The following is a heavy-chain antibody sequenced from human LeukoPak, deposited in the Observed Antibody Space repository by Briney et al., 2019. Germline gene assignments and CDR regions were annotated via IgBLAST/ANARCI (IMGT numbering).Heavy chain of an antibody. CDR1: GFTFSSYA. D-gene: IGHD3-22*01. Sequence: GGSLRLSCAASGFTFSSYAMSWVRQAPGKGLEWVSSISSSSSYIYYAASVKGRFTISRDNAKNSLYLQMNSLRAEDTAVYYCARDTPYYDSSGYYYREDAFDIWGQGTMVTVSS. J-gene: IGHJ3*02. CDR2: ISSSSSYI. CDR3: ARDTPYYDSSGYYYREDAFDI. V-gene: IGHV3-21*01.